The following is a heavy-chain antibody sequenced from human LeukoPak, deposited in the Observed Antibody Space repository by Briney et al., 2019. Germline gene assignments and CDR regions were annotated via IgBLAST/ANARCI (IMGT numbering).Heavy chain of an antibody. CDR2: ISAYNGNT. CDR3: ARDRQPVPGLEYGMDV. Sequence: ASVKVSCRASGYTFTSYGISWVRQAPGQGLEWMGWISAYNGNTNYAQKLQGRVTMTTDTSTSTAYMELRSLRSDDTAVYYCARDRQPVPGLEYGMDVWGQGTTVTVSS. V-gene: IGHV1-18*01. J-gene: IGHJ6*02. D-gene: IGHD6-13*01. CDR1: GYTFTSYG.